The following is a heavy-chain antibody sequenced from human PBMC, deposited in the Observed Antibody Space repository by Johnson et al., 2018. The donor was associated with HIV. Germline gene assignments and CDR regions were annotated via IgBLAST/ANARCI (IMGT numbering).Heavy chain of an antibody. CDR3: VKEAITMEVDI. Sequence: QVQVLESGGGVVQPGRSLRLSCAASGFPFSNYGMHWVRQAPGKGLEWVSVIWFDGSSKYYADSVKGRFTISRDNSKNTLYLQMDSLRADDTAVYYCVKEAITMEVDIWGQGTTVTVSS. CDR1: GFPFSNYG. D-gene: IGHD3-10*01. J-gene: IGHJ3*02. V-gene: IGHV3-33*06. CDR2: IWFDGSSK.